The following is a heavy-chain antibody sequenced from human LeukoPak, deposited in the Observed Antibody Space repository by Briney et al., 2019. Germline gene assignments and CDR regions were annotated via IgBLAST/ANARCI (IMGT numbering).Heavy chain of an antibody. D-gene: IGHD4-23*01. CDR2: ISWNSGSI. V-gene: IGHV3-9*01. Sequence: DYHWGWVRQAPGKGLEWVSGISWNSGSIGYADSVKGRFTISRDNAKNSLYLQMNSLRAEDTALYYCAKQSLRWDFDYWGQGTLVTVSS. CDR3: AKQSLRWDFDY. J-gene: IGHJ4*02. CDR1: DYH.